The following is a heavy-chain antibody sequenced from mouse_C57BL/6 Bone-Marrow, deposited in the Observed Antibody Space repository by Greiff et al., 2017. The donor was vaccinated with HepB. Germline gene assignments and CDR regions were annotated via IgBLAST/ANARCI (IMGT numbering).Heavy chain of an antibody. CDR1: GYTFTSYW. D-gene: IGHD2-12*01. CDR3: ARGYYKGYFDV. CDR2: IHPNSGST. V-gene: IGHV1-64*01. J-gene: IGHJ1*03. Sequence: VQLQQPGAELVKPGASVKLSCKASGYTFTSYWMHWVKQRPGQGLEWIGMIHPNSGSTNYNEKFKSKATLTVDRSSSTAYMQLSSLTSEDSAVYYCARGYYKGYFDVWGTGTTVTVSS.